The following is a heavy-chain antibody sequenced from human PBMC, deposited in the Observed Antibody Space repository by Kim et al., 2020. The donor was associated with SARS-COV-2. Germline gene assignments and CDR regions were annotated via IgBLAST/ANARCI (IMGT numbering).Heavy chain of an antibody. CDR3: ARDIGEGVTLDY. CDR1: GGSISSYY. V-gene: IGHV4-59*01. D-gene: IGHD4-4*01. Sequence: SETLSLTCTVSGGSISSYYWSWIRQPPGKGLEWIGYIYYSGSTNYNPSLKSRVTISVDTSKNQFSLKLSSVTAADTAVYYCARDIGEGVTLDYWGQGTLVTVSS. J-gene: IGHJ4*02. CDR2: IYYSGST.